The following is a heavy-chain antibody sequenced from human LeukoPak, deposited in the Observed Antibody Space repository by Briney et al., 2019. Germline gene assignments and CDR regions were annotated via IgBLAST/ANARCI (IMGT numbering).Heavy chain of an antibody. CDR2: ISAYNDKT. J-gene: IGHJ4*02. CDR1: GYTFSSYG. Sequence: ASVKVSCKASGYTFSSYGISWVRQAPGQGLEWLGWISAYNDKTKYAQKLQGRVTMTTDTSTSTAYMELRSLRSDDTAVYYCARGEPIVGATRSDYWGQGTLVTVSS. D-gene: IGHD1-26*01. CDR3: ARGEPIVGATRSDY. V-gene: IGHV1-18*01.